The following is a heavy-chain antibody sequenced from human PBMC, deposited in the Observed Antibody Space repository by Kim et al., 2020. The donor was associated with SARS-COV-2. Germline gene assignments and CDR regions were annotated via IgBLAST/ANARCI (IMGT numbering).Heavy chain of an antibody. J-gene: IGHJ3*02. CDR2: INPSGGST. V-gene: IGHV1-46*01. Sequence: ASVKVSCKASGYTFTSYYMHWVRQAPGQGLEWMGIINPSGGSTSYAQKFQGRVTMTRDTSTSTVYMELSSLRSEDTAVYYCARERSLVHDSSGYYHDAFDIWGQGTMVTVSS. CDR1: GYTFTSYY. D-gene: IGHD3-22*01. CDR3: ARERSLVHDSSGYYHDAFDI.